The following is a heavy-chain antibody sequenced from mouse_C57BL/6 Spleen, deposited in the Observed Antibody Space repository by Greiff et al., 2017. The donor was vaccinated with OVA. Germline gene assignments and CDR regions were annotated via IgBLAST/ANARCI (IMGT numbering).Heavy chain of an antibody. CDR2: IDPSDSYT. J-gene: IGHJ1*03. D-gene: IGHD1-1*01. Sequence: VQLQQPGAELVKPGASVKLSCKASGYTFTSYWMQWVKQRPGQGLEWIGEIDPSDSYTNYNQKFKGKATLTVDTSSSTAYMQLSSLTSEDSAVYDCARWNGSSYGYFDVWGTGTTVTVSS. CDR1: GYTFTSYW. V-gene: IGHV1-50*01. CDR3: ARWNGSSYGYFDV.